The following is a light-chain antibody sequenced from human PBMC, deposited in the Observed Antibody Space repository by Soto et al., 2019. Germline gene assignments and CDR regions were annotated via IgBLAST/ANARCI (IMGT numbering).Light chain of an antibody. CDR3: ASHTTSDTRV. Sequence: QSVLTQPASVSGSPGQSIAISCTGTSGDVGAYDYVSWYQHHPDKAPKLMIYEVSNRPSGVSDRFSGSKSVYMATLTISGLQAEDEADYYCASHTTSDTRVFGTGTKVTV. CDR2: EVS. V-gene: IGLV2-14*01. J-gene: IGLJ1*01. CDR1: SGDVGAYDY.